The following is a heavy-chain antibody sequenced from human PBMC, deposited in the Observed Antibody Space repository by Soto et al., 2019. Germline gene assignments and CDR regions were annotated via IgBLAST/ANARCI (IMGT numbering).Heavy chain of an antibody. V-gene: IGHV3-23*01. D-gene: IGHD2-2*01. CDR2: ISGSGVST. CDR1: GFTFSSYA. CDR3: AKHRAVLVPAAMGGPISGY. Sequence: PGGSLRLSCAASGFTFSSYAMSWVRQAPGKGLEWVSAISGSGVSTYYADSVKGRFTISRDNSKNTLYLQMNSLRAEDTAVYYCAKHRAVLVPAAMGGPISGYWGQGTLVTVSS. J-gene: IGHJ4*02.